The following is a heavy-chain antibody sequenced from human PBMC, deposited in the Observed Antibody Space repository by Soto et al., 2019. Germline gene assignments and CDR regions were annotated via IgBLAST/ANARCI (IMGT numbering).Heavy chain of an antibody. CDR3: ARDYLTMVRGDVHYYGMDV. Sequence: QVQLQESGPGLVKPSQTLSLTCTVSGGSISSGGYYWSWIRQHPGKGLEWIGYIYYSGRTYYNPSLKSRVTISVDTSKNQFSLKLSSVTAADTAVYYCARDYLTMVRGDVHYYGMDVWGQGTTVTVAS. CDR1: GGSISSGGYY. J-gene: IGHJ6*02. CDR2: IYYSGRT. D-gene: IGHD3-10*01. V-gene: IGHV4-31*03.